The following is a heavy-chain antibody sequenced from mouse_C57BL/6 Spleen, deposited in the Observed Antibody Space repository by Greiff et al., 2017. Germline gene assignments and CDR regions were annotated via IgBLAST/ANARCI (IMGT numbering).Heavy chain of an antibody. Sequence: VQLQQSGAELVRPGASVKLSCKASGYTFTDYYINWVKQRPGQGLEWIARIYPGSGNTYYNEKFKGKATLTAEKSSSTAYMQLSSLTSEDSAVYFCARRGSSGYFAYWGQGTLVTVSA. D-gene: IGHD3-2*02. J-gene: IGHJ3*01. V-gene: IGHV1-76*01. CDR3: ARRGSSGYFAY. CDR1: GYTFTDYY. CDR2: IYPGSGNT.